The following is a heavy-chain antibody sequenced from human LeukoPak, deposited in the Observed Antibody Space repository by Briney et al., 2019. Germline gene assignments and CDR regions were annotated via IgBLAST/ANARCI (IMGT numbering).Heavy chain of an antibody. J-gene: IGHJ1*01. Sequence: SETLSLTCTVSGGSISSSSYYWGWIRQPPGKGLEWIGSIYYSESTYYNPSLRTRVTISVDTSKNQFSLKVKPGAAAAAAEYCAASGQGLGRNYADWGQGTLVTVSS. CDR2: IYYSEST. CDR3: ASGQGLGRNYAD. V-gene: IGHV4-39*01. D-gene: IGHD1-7*01. CDR1: GGSISSSSYY.